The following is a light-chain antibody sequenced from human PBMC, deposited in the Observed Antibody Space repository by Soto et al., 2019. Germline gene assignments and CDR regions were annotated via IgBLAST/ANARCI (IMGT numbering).Light chain of an antibody. CDR3: QQFNSYPFT. CDR1: QDISSH. V-gene: IGKV1-9*01. J-gene: IGKJ5*01. Sequence: DIQLTQSPSFLSACVGDRVTITCRASQDISSHLVWYQQKPGEAPQLLIFAASTLQSGVPSRFSGSGSETEFTLTINSLQPEDFATYYCQQFNSYPFTFGHGTQLDIK. CDR2: AAS.